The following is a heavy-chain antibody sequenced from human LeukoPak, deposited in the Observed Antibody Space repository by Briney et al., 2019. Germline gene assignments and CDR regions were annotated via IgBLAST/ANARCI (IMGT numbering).Heavy chain of an antibody. D-gene: IGHD1-26*01. CDR2: LYSGGSS. J-gene: IGHJ4*02. CDR3: ARSKTGSYARPFDY. Sequence: GGSLRLSCAASGVSVSSDYMSWVRQAPGKGLECVALLYSGGSSHYTGSVKGRFTISRDKSKNMVFLQMNSLRAEDTAVYFCARSKTGSYARPFDYWGQGTLVTVSS. CDR1: GVSVSSDY. V-gene: IGHV3-66*01.